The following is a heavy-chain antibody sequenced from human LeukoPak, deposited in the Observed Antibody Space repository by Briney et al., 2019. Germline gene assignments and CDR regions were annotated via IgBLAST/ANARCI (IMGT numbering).Heavy chain of an antibody. CDR2: IYYSGST. Sequence: SSETLSLTCTVSGGSISSYYWSWIRQPPGKGLEWIGYIYYSGSTNYNPSLKSRVTISVDTSKNQFSLKLSSVTAADTAVYYCARDSSRDSVTGRYYMDVWGKGTTVTVSS. D-gene: IGHD1-14*01. CDR3: ARDSSRDSVTGRYYMDV. CDR1: GGSISSYY. V-gene: IGHV4-59*01. J-gene: IGHJ6*03.